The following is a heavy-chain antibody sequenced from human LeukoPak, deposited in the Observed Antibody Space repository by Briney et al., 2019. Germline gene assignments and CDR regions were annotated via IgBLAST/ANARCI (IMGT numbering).Heavy chain of an antibody. D-gene: IGHD6-6*01. CDR1: GGTFSSYA. Sequence: SVKVSCKASGGTFSSYAISWVRQAPGQGLEWMGGIIPIFGTANYAQKFQGRVTIIADESTSAAYMELSSLRSEDTAVYYCARVSIAARSPYYYGMDVWGQGTTVTVSS. V-gene: IGHV1-69*01. J-gene: IGHJ6*02. CDR3: ARVSIAARSPYYYGMDV. CDR2: IIPIFGTA.